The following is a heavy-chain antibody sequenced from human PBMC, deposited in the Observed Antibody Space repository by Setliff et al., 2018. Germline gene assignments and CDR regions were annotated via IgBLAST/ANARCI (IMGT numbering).Heavy chain of an antibody. CDR3: ARSSDSGYYHQRDAFDI. D-gene: IGHD3-3*01. CDR1: GYTFTRHG. Sequence: ASVKVSCKVSGYTFTRHGINWLRQAPGQGLEWLGWISPYNGNTKYAQTVQDRIRMTTDTSTTTSYMELSGLRSDDTAVYFCARSSDSGYYHQRDAFDIWGQGTRVTVSS. V-gene: IGHV1-18*04. CDR2: ISPYNGNT. J-gene: IGHJ3*02.